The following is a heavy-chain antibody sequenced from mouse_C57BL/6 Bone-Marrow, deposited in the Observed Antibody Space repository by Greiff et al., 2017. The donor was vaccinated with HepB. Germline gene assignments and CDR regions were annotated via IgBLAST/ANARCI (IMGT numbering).Heavy chain of an antibody. CDR3: ARGFYYFDY. CDR2: IDPSDSYT. J-gene: IGHJ2*01. V-gene: IGHV1-69*01. Sequence: QVQLQQPGAELVMPGASVKLSCKASGYTFTSYWMHWVKQRPGQGLEWIGEIDPSDSYTNYNQKFKGKSTLTVDKSSSTAYMQLSSLTSEDSAVYYCARGFYYFDYWGQGTTLTVPS. CDR1: GYTFTSYW.